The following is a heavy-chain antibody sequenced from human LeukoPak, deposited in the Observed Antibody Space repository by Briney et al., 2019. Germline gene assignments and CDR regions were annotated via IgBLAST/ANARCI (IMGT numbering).Heavy chain of an antibody. CDR1: GGSLSSSY. Sequence: SETLSLTCTVSGGSLSSSYWDWVRQPAGKGLEWIGRIYPSGSADYNPTLKSRVTVSADTSKNQFSLKLTSVTAADTAMYYCARASLYYYMDVWGKGTAVTVSS. J-gene: IGHJ6*03. CDR3: ARASLYYYMDV. V-gene: IGHV4-4*07. CDR2: IYPSGSA.